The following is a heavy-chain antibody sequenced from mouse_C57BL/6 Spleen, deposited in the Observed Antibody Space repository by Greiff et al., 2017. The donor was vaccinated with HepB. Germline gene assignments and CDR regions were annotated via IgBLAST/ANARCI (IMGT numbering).Heavy chain of an antibody. Sequence: VQLQQSVAELVRPGASVKLSCTASGFNIKNTYMPWVKQRPEQGLEWIGRIDPANGNTKYAPKFQGKATITADTSSNTAYLQLSSLTSEDTAIYYCARNSNYGFDYWGQGTTLTVSS. CDR2: IDPANGNT. CDR3: ARNSNYGFDY. D-gene: IGHD2-5*01. J-gene: IGHJ2*01. CDR1: GFNIKNTY. V-gene: IGHV14-3*01.